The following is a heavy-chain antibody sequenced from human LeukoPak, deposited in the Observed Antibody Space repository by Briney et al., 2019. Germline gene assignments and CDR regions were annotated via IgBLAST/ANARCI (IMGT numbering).Heavy chain of an antibody. D-gene: IGHD3-16*01. Sequence: ASVKVSCKASGYSFTAYYMHWVRQAPGQGLEWMGWINPNSGGTNYAQKFQGRVTMTRDTSITTAYMEMSRLRSDDTAVYYCASALGGYQSTLDYWGQGTLVTVSS. CDR3: ASALGGYQSTLDY. CDR2: INPNSGGT. CDR1: GYSFTAYY. V-gene: IGHV1-2*02. J-gene: IGHJ4*02.